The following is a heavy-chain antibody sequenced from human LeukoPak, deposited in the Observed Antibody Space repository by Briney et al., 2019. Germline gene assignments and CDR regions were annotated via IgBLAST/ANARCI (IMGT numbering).Heavy chain of an antibody. CDR2: ISYDGSNK. Sequence: GGSLRLSCAASGFTFSSYAMHWVRQAPGKGLEWVAVISYDGSNKYYADPVKGRFTISRDNSKNTLYLQMNSLRAEDTAVYYCTTDYSGSPDYWGQGTLVTVSS. V-gene: IGHV3-30-3*01. J-gene: IGHJ4*02. CDR1: GFTFSSYA. D-gene: IGHD1-26*01. CDR3: TTDYSGSPDY.